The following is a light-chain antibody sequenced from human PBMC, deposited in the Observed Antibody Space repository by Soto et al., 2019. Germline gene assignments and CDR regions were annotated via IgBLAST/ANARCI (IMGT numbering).Light chain of an antibody. Sequence: VLTQPPSASGTPGQRVTISCSGSNFNIGSHTVNWYQQLPGTAPKLLMHNNNQRPSGVPDRFSGSKSGTSASLAISGLQSEDEADYCCSVWDDSLKGWVFGGGTKLTVL. J-gene: IGLJ3*02. CDR2: NNN. V-gene: IGLV1-44*01. CDR3: SVWDDSLKGWV. CDR1: NFNIGSHT.